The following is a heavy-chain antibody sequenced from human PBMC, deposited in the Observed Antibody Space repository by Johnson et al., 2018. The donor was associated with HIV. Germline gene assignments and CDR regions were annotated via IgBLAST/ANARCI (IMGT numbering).Heavy chain of an antibody. D-gene: IGHD5-24*01. CDR2: ISYDGSNK. CDR1: GFTFSSYA. V-gene: IGHV3-30*04. J-gene: IGHJ3*02. Sequence: QEKLVESGGGVVQPGRSLRLSCAASGFTFSSYAMHWVRQAPGKGLEWVAVISYDGSNKYYADSVKGRFTISRDNSQNTLYLQMNSLRAEDTAVYYCARDLGPDGAFDIWGQGTMVTVSS. CDR3: ARDLGPDGAFDI.